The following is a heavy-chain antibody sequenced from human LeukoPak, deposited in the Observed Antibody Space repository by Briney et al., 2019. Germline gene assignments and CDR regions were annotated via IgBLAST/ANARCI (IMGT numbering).Heavy chain of an antibody. D-gene: IGHD3-16*02. J-gene: IGHJ4*02. CDR3: ARDSMITFGGVIVTGVFDY. V-gene: IGHV3-30*04. Sequence: PGGSLRLSCAASGFTFSSYAMPWVRQAPGKGLEWVAVISYDGSNKYYADSVKGRFTISRDNSKNTLYLQMNSLRAEDTAVYYCARDSMITFGGVIVTGVFDYWGQGTLVTVSS. CDR2: ISYDGSNK. CDR1: GFTFSSYA.